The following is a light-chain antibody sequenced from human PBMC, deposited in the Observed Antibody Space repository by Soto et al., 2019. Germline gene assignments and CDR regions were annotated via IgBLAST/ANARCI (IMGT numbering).Light chain of an antibody. CDR2: DDN. CDR3: GAWDDSLNVYV. J-gene: IGLJ1*01. Sequence: QSVLTQPPSVSAAPGQDVTISCSGSSSNLAYNSLSWYQQLPGTPPKLLIYDDNKRPSGIPARFSGSKSGTSATLGITGLETGDEADYYCGAWDDSLNVYVFGSGTKVTVL. CDR1: SSNLAYNS. V-gene: IGLV1-51*01.